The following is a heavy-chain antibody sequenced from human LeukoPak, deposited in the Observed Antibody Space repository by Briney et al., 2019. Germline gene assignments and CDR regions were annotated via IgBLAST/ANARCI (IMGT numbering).Heavy chain of an antibody. CDR3: ARDGQTTELDY. Sequence: GGSLRPSCAASGFTFSSYWMHWVRQAPGKGLVWVSRINSDGNSTSYADSVKGRFTISRDNAKNTLYLQMNSLRAEDTAVYYCARDGQTTELDYWGQGTLVTVSS. CDR2: INSDGNST. J-gene: IGHJ4*02. CDR1: GFTFSSYW. V-gene: IGHV3-74*01. D-gene: IGHD4-17*01.